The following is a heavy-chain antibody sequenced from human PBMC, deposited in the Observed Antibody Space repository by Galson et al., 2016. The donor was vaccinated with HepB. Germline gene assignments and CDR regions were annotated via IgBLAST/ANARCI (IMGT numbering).Heavy chain of an antibody. CDR2: ISSDGTTT. Sequence: SLRLSCAASGFTFSSYAMHWVRQAPGKGLEWVAVISSDGTTTYYADFVKGRFNVSRDKSKNTVHLQMNSLRADDTAFYYCAKDRGYSRNIDYWGQGTLVTVSS. V-gene: IGHV3-30*04. D-gene: IGHD6-13*01. CDR3: AKDRGYSRNIDY. J-gene: IGHJ4*02. CDR1: GFTFSSYA.